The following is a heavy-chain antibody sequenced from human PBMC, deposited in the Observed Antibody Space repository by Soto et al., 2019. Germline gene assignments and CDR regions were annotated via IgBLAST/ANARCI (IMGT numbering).Heavy chain of an antibody. Sequence: SETLSLTCTVSGGSISSSSYYWGWIRQPPGKGLEWIGSIYYSGSTYYNPSLKSRVTISVDTSKNQFSLKLSSVTAADTAVYYCARRRMERQQHFDYWGQGTLVTVSS. CDR3: ARRRMERQQHFDY. CDR2: IYYSGST. CDR1: GGSISSSSYY. V-gene: IGHV4-39*01. J-gene: IGHJ4*02. D-gene: IGHD6-13*01.